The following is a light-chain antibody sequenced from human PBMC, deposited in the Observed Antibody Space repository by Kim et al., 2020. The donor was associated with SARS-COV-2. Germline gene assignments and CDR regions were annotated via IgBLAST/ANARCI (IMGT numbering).Light chain of an antibody. CDR2: DDG. CDR3: QVWGSSSDHLL. J-gene: IGLJ2*01. V-gene: IGLV3-21*03. Sequence: SYELTQPPSVSVAPGKTARISCGGNNTGIKSVHWYQQKPGQAPVVVVYDDGDRPSGIPERFSGSDSGKTATLTISRVEAGDEGDYYCQVWGSSSDHLLFGGGTKVTVL. CDR1: NTGIKS.